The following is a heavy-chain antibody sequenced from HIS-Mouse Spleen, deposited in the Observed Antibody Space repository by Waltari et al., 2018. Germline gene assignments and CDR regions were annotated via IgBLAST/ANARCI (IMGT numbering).Heavy chain of an antibody. CDR1: GGSISSSSYS. J-gene: IGHJ5*02. CDR3: ARTHYSAGRWFDP. D-gene: IGHD4-4*01. CDR2: IYYSGST. Sequence: QLQLQESGPGLAKPSETLSLPCTVSGGSISSSSYSLGWIRQPPGKGLECIGSIYYSGSTYYNPSLKSRVTISVDTSKNQFSLKLSSVTAADTAVYYCARTHYSAGRWFDPWGQGTLVTVSS. V-gene: IGHV4-39*07.